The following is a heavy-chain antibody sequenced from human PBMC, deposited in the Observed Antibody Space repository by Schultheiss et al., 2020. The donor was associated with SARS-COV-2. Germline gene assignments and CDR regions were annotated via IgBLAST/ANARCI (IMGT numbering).Heavy chain of an antibody. D-gene: IGHD4-11*01. V-gene: IGHV4-30-2*01. Sequence: SETLSLTCAVSGGSISSGGYSWSWIRQPPGKGLEWIGYIYHSGSTYYNPSLKSRVTISVDRSKNQFSLKLSSVTAADTAVYYCARKSRSNYVGWFDPWGQGTLVTVSS. CDR3: ARKSRSNYVGWFDP. CDR1: GGSISSGGYS. J-gene: IGHJ5*02. CDR2: IYHSGST.